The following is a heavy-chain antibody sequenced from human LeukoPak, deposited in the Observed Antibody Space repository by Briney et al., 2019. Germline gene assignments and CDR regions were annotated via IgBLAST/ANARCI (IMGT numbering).Heavy chain of an antibody. CDR3: ARDPYRGGDY. V-gene: IGHV4-39*07. CDR1: GGSISSYY. D-gene: IGHD1-26*01. J-gene: IGHJ4*02. CDR2: IYYSGST. Sequence: SETLSLTCTVSGGSISSYYWGWIRQPPGKGLEWIGSIYYSGSTYYNPSLKSRVTISVDTSKNQFSLKLSSVTAADTAVYYCARDPYRGGDYWGQGTLVTVSS.